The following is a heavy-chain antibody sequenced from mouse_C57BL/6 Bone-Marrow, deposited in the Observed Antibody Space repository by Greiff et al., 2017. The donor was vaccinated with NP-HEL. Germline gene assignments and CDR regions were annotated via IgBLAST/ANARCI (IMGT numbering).Heavy chain of an antibody. D-gene: IGHD1-1*01. CDR3: ITTVVATRTFDV. CDR1: GYTFTDYN. J-gene: IGHJ1*03. V-gene: IGHV1-22*01. Sequence: VQLQQSGPELVKPGASVKMSCKASGYTFTDYNMHWVKQSHGKSLEWIGYINPNNGGTSYNQKFKGKATLTVNKSSSTAYMELRSLTSEDSAVYYGITTVVATRTFDVWGTGTTVTVSS. CDR2: INPNNGGT.